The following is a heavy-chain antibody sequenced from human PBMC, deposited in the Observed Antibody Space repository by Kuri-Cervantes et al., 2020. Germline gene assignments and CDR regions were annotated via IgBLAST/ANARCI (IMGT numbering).Heavy chain of an antibody. CDR1: GGSISSYY. CDR3: ARRGILAYCGGDCSNDAFDI. J-gene: IGHJ3*02. D-gene: IGHD2-21*02. Sequence: SETLSLTCTISGGSISSYYWSWIRQPPGKGLEWIGYIYYSGRTNYNSSLQTRVTISVDTSKNQLSLKLNSVTAADTAVYYCARRGILAYCGGDCSNDAFDIWGQGTMVTVSS. V-gene: IGHV4-59*01. CDR2: IYYSGRT.